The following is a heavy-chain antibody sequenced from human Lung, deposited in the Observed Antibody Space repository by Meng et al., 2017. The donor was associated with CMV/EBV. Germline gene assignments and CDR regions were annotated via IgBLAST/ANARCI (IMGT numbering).Heavy chain of an antibody. CDR1: GYSFGSYW. D-gene: IGHD2-2*01. Sequence: SGYSFGSYWIGWVRQMPGKGLEWMGIIYPVDSDTRYSPSFQGQVTISADKSISTAYLQWSSLKASDTAVYFCARLDCTPTSCYLDSWGQGTLVTVSS. V-gene: IGHV5-51*01. CDR2: IYPVDSDT. J-gene: IGHJ5*01. CDR3: ARLDCTPTSCYLDS.